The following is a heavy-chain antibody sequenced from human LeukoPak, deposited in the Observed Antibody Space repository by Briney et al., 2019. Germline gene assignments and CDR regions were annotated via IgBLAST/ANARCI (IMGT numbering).Heavy chain of an antibody. D-gene: IGHD3-22*01. CDR3: ARGSYYYDSRG. V-gene: IGHV3-74*01. J-gene: IGHJ4*02. CDR2: INSDGSST. Sequence: GGSLRLSCAASGFSFSSNWMHWVRQAPGKGLVWVSRINSDGSSTSYADSVKGRFTISRDNAKNTVYLQMNSLRAEDTAVYYCARGSYYYDSRGWGQGTLVTVSS. CDR1: GFSFSSNW.